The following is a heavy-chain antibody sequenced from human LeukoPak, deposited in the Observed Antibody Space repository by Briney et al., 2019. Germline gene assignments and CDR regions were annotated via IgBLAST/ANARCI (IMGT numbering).Heavy chain of an antibody. Sequence: GGSLRLSCAESGFSITNNYMSWMGKAPGKGLEWVSCFYVGRATYYADSVKGRFTISRDNSENTLYLQMKSLRAEDTAVYYCARGDGYNFLDYWGQGTLVTVPS. CDR1: GFSITNNY. CDR2: FYVGRAT. J-gene: IGHJ4*02. V-gene: IGHV3-53*01. CDR3: ARGDGYNFLDY. D-gene: IGHD5-24*01.